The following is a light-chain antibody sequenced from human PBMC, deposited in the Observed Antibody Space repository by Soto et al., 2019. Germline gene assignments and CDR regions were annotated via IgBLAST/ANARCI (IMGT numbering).Light chain of an antibody. CDR1: SSDVGSYNR. CDR2: DVS. J-gene: IGLJ1*01. Sequence: QSVLTQPPSVSGSPGHSVAISCTGTSSDVGSYNRVSWYQQPPGSAPKLMIYDVSNRPSGVPDRFSGSKSGNAASLTISGLQAEDEADYYCNSYTSSNPYVFGTGTKLTVL. V-gene: IGLV2-18*02. CDR3: NSYTSSNPYV.